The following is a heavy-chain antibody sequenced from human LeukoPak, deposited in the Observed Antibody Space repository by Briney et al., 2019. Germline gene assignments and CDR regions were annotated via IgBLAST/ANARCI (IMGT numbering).Heavy chain of an antibody. J-gene: IGHJ3*02. V-gene: IGHV3-30*04. CDR3: ARDSFDAFDI. Sequence: GGSLRLSCAASGFIFSNYAMHWVRQAPDKGLEWVAVISNTGSNEYYADSVKGRFTISRDNAKNSLYLQMNSLRAEDTAVYYCARDSFDAFDIWGQGTMVTVSS. CDR2: ISNTGSNE. CDR1: GFIFSNYA.